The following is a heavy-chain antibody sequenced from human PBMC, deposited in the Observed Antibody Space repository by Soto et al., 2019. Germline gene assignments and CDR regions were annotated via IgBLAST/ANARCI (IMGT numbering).Heavy chain of an antibody. V-gene: IGHV4-59*01. Sequence: SETLSLTCTVSGGSISSYYWSWIRQPPGKGLEWIGYIYYSGSTNYNPSLKSRVTISVDTSKNQFSLKLSSVTAADTAVYYCARVPSSHYYDSSGYPDYWGQGTLVTVSS. CDR3: ARVPSSHYYDSSGYPDY. CDR2: IYYSGST. CDR1: GGSISSYY. D-gene: IGHD3-22*01. J-gene: IGHJ4*02.